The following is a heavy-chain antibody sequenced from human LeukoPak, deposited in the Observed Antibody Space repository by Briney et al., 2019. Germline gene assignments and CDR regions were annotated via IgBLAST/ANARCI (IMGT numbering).Heavy chain of an antibody. Sequence: ASVKVSCKASGGTFSSYAISWVRQAPGQGLEWMGGIIPIFGTANYAQKFQGRVTITADEFTSTAYMELSSLRSEDTAVYYCARAYSSSWYRPYYYYGMDVWGQGTTVTVSS. D-gene: IGHD6-13*01. CDR1: GGTFSSYA. J-gene: IGHJ6*02. V-gene: IGHV1-69*13. CDR3: ARAYSSSWYRPYYYYGMDV. CDR2: IIPIFGTA.